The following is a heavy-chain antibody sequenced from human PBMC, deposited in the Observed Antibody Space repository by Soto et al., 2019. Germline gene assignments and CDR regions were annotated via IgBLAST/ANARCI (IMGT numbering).Heavy chain of an antibody. CDR1: GFTFGYSA. Sequence: LRLSWSAAGFTFGYSAMNWFRQAPGKGLGWVGFIRSKADGATTEYAASVKGRSTISRDXXXXXXDXQXKXXXTEDXAVYYSTRDYDFWSGPEYTIDYWGQGTPVTVSS. V-gene: IGHV3-49*03. J-gene: IGHJ4*02. D-gene: IGHD3-3*01. CDR2: IRSKADGATT. CDR3: TRDYDFWSGPEYTIDY.